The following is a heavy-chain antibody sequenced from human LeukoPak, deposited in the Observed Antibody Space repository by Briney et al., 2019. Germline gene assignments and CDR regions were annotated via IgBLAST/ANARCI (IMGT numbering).Heavy chain of an antibody. CDR3: AKGPGQPALHPKSNDY. Sequence: PGGSLRLSCAASGFTFSSYAMSWVRQAPGKGLEWVSAISGSGGSTYYADSVKGRFTISRDNSKNTLYLQMNSLRAEDTAVYYCAKGPGQPALHPKSNDYWGQGTLVTVSS. J-gene: IGHJ4*02. V-gene: IGHV3-23*01. CDR2: ISGSGGST. CDR1: GFTFSSYA. D-gene: IGHD2-21*02.